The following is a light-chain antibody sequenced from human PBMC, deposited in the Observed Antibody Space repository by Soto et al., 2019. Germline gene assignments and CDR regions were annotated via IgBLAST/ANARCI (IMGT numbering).Light chain of an antibody. CDR2: DAS. CDR3: QHYKPYSSVT. V-gene: IGKV1-5*01. CDR1: QSISSW. Sequence: DIQMTQSPSTLSASIGDRVTITCRASQSISSWLAWYQQEPGKAPKLLIYDASSLRSGVPSRFSGSGSGTEFTLTISSLQPDDFATYYRQHYKPYSSVTFGQGTRLEIK. J-gene: IGKJ5*01.